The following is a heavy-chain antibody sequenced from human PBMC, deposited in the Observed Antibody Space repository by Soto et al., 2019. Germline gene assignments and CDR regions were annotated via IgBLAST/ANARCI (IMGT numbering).Heavy chain of an antibody. V-gene: IGHV1-3*01. Sequence: GASVKASCKASGYTFTSYAMHWVHQAPGQRLEWMGWINAGNGNTEYSQKFQGRVTITRDTSASTAYMELSSLRSEDTAVYYCARPIGYCSGGGCREPDAFDIWGQGTMVTVSS. D-gene: IGHD2-15*01. CDR3: ARPIGYCSGGGCREPDAFDI. J-gene: IGHJ3*02. CDR2: INAGNGNT. CDR1: GYTFTSYA.